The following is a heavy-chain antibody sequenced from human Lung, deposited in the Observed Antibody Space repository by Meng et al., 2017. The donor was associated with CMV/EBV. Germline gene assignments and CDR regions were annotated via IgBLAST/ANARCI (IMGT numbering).Heavy chain of an antibody. V-gene: IGHV3-74*01. CDR2: IDNGDGGST. CDR1: WFPVKTYL. CDR3: ARGVAEYLGWEMGH. J-gene: IGHJ4*02. Sequence: VEFGGGVISAGGFPKPSVGVYWFPVKTYLAHWVRPVPGKGLELLSPIDNGDGGSTSYADFVKGRFTITKDNAKNTLYLDMNSLRVEDTAVYYCARGVAEYLGWEMGHWGQGTLVTVSS. D-gene: IGHD2/OR15-2a*01.